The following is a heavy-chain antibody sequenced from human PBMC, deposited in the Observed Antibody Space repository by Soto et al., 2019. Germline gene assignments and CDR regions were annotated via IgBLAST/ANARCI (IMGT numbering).Heavy chain of an antibody. D-gene: IGHD3-22*01. V-gene: IGHV3-33*01. CDR2: IWDDGSNK. Sequence: QVQLVESGGGVVQPGRSLRLSCAASGFTFSSYGMHWVRQAPGKGLEWVAVIWDDGSNKYYAGSVKGRFTISRDNYKNTLYLQMNSLRAEDTAVYYCARDYDSSGYPRYYFDYWGQGTLVTVSS. J-gene: IGHJ4*02. CDR3: ARDYDSSGYPRYYFDY. CDR1: GFTFSSYG.